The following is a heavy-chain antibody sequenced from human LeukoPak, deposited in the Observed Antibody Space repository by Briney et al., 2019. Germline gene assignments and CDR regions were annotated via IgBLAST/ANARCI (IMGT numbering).Heavy chain of an antibody. Sequence: SETLSLTCGVSGGSISGTNWWSWVRQPPGQGLEWIGEISLAGQTNYNPSLNGRVTMSLDKSSNQPSLNLTSVTAADTATYYCSRESGAFCPFGYWGQGTLVIVSS. CDR3: SRESGAFCPFGY. V-gene: IGHV4/OR15-8*02. J-gene: IGHJ4*02. CDR1: GGSISGTNW. CDR2: ISLAGQT. D-gene: IGHD1-26*01.